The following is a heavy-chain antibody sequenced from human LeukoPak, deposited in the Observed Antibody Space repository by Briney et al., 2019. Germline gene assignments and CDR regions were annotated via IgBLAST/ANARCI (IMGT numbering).Heavy chain of an antibody. J-gene: IGHJ3*02. D-gene: IGHD3-22*01. CDR1: GDSISSGDYY. V-gene: IGHV4-61*02. CDR2: ISSSGST. Sequence: SQTLSLTCTVSGDSISSGDYYWSWIRQPAGKGLEWLGRISSSGSTNYNPSLKSRVTISVDTSKNQFSLKLSSVTAADTAVYFCARGPYSYDSSGALDIWGQGTMVTVSS. CDR3: ARGPYSYDSSGALDI.